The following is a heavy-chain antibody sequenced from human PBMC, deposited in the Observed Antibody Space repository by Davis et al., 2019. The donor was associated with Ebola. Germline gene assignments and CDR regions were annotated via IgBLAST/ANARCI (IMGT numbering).Heavy chain of an antibody. Sequence: GGSLRLSCAASGFTFSSYAMTWVRQAPGKGLEWVSAISGSGGSTYYADSVKGRFTISRDNAKNSLYLQMNSLRAEDTAVYYCARDPPPYGGYPFDYWGQGTLVTVSS. J-gene: IGHJ4*02. CDR3: ARDPPPYGGYPFDY. V-gene: IGHV3-23*01. CDR1: GFTFSSYA. CDR2: ISGSGGST. D-gene: IGHD5-12*01.